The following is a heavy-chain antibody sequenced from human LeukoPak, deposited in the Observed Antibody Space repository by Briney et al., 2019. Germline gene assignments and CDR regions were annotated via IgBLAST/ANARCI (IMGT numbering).Heavy chain of an antibody. V-gene: IGHV3-7*01. CDR1: GFTFSNYW. J-gene: IGHJ6*03. CDR3: ARDPGYSLTFYYMDV. CDR2: INQDGSDK. Sequence: PGGSLRLSCAASGFTFSNYWMTWVRQAPGKGLEWVANINQDGSDKFYVDSVKGRFTISRDNAKNSLYLQMNNLRADDTAIYYCARDPGYSLTFYYMDVWGTGTTVTISS. D-gene: IGHD6-13*01.